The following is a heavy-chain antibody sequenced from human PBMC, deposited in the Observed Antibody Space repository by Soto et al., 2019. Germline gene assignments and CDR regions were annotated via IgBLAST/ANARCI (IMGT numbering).Heavy chain of an antibody. Sequence: SVKVSCKASGYTFTSYYMHWGRQAPVQGLEWMGIINPSGGSTSYAQKFQGRVTMTRDTSTSTVYMELSSLRSEDTAVYYCARARASVYYYDSSGYYLGSWGQGTLVTVSS. CDR3: ARARASVYYYDSSGYYLGS. V-gene: IGHV1-46*01. D-gene: IGHD3-22*01. CDR1: GYTFTSYY. J-gene: IGHJ4*02. CDR2: INPSGGST.